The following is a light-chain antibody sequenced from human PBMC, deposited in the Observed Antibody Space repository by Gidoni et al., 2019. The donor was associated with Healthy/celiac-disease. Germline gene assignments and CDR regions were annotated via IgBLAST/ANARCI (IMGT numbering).Light chain of an antibody. Sequence: QSVLTQPPSVSVAPGQTVNISCTGSSSNIGAGYDVHWYQQLPGTAPKILIYGNSNRPSGVPDRFSGSKSGTSASLAITGLQAEDEADYYCQSYDSSLSGSWVFGGGTKLTVL. CDR2: GNS. CDR1: SSNIGAGYD. CDR3: QSYDSSLSGSWV. V-gene: IGLV1-40*01. J-gene: IGLJ3*02.